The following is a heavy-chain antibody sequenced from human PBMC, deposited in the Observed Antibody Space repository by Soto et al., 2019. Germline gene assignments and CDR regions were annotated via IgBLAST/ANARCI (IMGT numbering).Heavy chain of an antibody. Sequence: GGTLRLSCAASGFTFSSYSMSWVRQAPGKGLEWVSAISGSGGSTYYADSVKGRFTIARDNSKNTLYLQMNSLRAEDTAVYHCAKDREYYDSSGYWAYWGQGTLVTVSS. CDR1: GFTFSSYS. CDR2: ISGSGGST. D-gene: IGHD3-22*01. J-gene: IGHJ4*02. V-gene: IGHV3-23*01. CDR3: AKDREYYDSSGYWAY.